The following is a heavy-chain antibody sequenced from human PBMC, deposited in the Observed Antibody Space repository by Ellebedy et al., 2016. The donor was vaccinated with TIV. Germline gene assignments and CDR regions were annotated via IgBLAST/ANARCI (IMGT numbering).Heavy chain of an antibody. Sequence: GGSLRLXXAASGFTFSSYGMHWVRQAPGKGLEWVAVIWYDGSNKYYADSVKGRFTISRDNSKNTLYLQMNSLRAEDTAVYYCARADSSGWGGNDYWGQGTLVTVSS. J-gene: IGHJ4*02. CDR2: IWYDGSNK. CDR1: GFTFSSYG. V-gene: IGHV3-33*01. D-gene: IGHD6-19*01. CDR3: ARADSSGWGGNDY.